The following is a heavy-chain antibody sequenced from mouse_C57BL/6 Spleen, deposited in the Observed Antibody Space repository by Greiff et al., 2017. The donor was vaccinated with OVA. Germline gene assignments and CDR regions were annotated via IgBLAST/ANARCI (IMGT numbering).Heavy chain of an antibody. V-gene: IGHV1-55*01. CDR3: ARKGLTGTMAKDY. D-gene: IGHD4-1*01. Sequence: QVQLQQPGAELVKPGASVKMSCKASGYTFTSYWITWVKQRPGQGLEWIGDIYPGSGSTNYNEKFKSKATLTVNTSSSTAYMQLSSLTSEDSAVYYGARKGLTGTMAKDYWGQGTSVTVSS. J-gene: IGHJ4*01. CDR1: GYTFTSYW. CDR2: IYPGSGST.